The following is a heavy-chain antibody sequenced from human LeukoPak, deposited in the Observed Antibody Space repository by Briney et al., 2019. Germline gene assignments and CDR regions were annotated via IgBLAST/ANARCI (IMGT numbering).Heavy chain of an antibody. J-gene: IGHJ6*02. Sequence: GGSLRLSCAASGFTFSTYGMHWVRLAPGKGLEWVAVVLSDGNNKYYADSVKGRFTISRDNSKNTLYLQMNSLRAEDTAVYYCARDRGSREDGMDVWGQGTTVTVSS. CDR2: VLSDGNNK. CDR1: GFTFSTYG. CDR3: ARDRGSREDGMDV. V-gene: IGHV3-33*01. D-gene: IGHD1-26*01.